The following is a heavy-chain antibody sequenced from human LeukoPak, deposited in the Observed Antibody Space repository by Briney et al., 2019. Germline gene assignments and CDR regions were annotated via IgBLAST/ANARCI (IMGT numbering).Heavy chain of an antibody. CDR2: IYTSGST. CDR3: ARDSSGWPGYNWFDP. V-gene: IGHV4-4*07. J-gene: IGHJ5*02. Sequence: SETLSLTCTASGGSISSYYWSWIRQPAGKGLEWIGRIYTSGSTNYNPSPKSRFTMSVDKSKNQFSLKLSSVTAADTAVYYCARDSSGWPGYNWFDPWGQGTLVTVSS. D-gene: IGHD6-19*01. CDR1: GGSISSYY.